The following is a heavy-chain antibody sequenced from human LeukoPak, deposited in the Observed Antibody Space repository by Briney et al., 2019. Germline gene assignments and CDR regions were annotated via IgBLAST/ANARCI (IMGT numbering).Heavy chain of an antibody. CDR3: AKLPSSSWFKTIDY. V-gene: IGHV4-39*01. D-gene: IGHD6-13*01. Sequence: SETLSLTCTVSGGSISSSSYYWGWIRQPPGKGLEWIGSIYYSGSTYYNPSLKSRVTISVDTSKNQFSLKLSSVTAADTAVYYCAKLPSSSWFKTIDYWGQGTLVTVSS. J-gene: IGHJ4*02. CDR2: IYYSGST. CDR1: GGSISSSSYY.